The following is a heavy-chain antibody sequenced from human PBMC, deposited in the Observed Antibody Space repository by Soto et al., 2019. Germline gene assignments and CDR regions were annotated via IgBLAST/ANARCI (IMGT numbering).Heavy chain of an antibody. V-gene: IGHV1-3*01. Sequence: ASVKVSCKASGYTFTSYAMHWVRQAPGQRLEWMGWINAGNGNTKYSQKFQGRVTITRDTSASTANMELSRLRSEDTAVYYCARDFQALFLGGFGELLNWFDPWGQGTLVTVSS. CDR3: ARDFQALFLGGFGELLNWFDP. CDR1: GYTFTSYA. D-gene: IGHD3-10*01. CDR2: INAGNGNT. J-gene: IGHJ5*02.